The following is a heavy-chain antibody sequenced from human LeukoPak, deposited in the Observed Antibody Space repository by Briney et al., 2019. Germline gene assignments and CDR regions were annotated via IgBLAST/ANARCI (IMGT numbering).Heavy chain of an antibody. CDR3: ARGLYSNGYQEVMDY. D-gene: IGHD3-22*01. CDR1: GFTVSSNY. V-gene: IGHV3-48*01. CDR2: IRSSSDTI. J-gene: IGHJ4*02. Sequence: QTGGSLRLSCVASGFTVSSNYMSWVRQAPGKGLEWISHIRSSSDTILYADSVKGRFTISRDNAKNSLYLQMNSLRAEDTAVYYCARGLYSNGYQEVMDYWGQGTLVTVSS.